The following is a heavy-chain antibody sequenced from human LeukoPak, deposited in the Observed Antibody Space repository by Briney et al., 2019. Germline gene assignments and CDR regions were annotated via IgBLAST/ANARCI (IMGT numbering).Heavy chain of an antibody. CDR3: ARSPAGANYYLDV. V-gene: IGHV3-48*03. D-gene: IGHD1-14*01. Sequence: HSGGSPRLSCAASGFTFTSYEMNWVRQAPGKGLEWVSYISSSGSTTYYADSMKGRFTISRDNAKNSLYLQMNSLRAEDTAVYYCARSPAGANYYLDVWGKGTTVTISS. CDR2: ISSSGSTT. J-gene: IGHJ6*03. CDR1: GFTFTSYE.